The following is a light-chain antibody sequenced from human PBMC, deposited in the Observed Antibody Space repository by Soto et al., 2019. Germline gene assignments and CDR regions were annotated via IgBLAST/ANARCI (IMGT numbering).Light chain of an antibody. Sequence: QSALTQPASVSGSPGQSITISCTGPSSDVGGYNYVSWYQQHPGKAPKLMIYDVSNRPSGVSNRFSGSKSGNTASLTISGLQAEDEADYYCTSYTSTVYVFGTGTKVTVL. CDR3: TSYTSTVYV. CDR1: SSDVGGYNY. J-gene: IGLJ1*01. V-gene: IGLV2-14*01. CDR2: DVS.